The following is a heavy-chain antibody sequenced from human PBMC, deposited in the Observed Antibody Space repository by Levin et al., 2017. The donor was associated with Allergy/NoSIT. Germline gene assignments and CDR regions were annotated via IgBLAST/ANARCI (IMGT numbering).Heavy chain of an antibody. D-gene: IGHD6-19*01. Sequence: KSSETLSLTCTVSGGSINTYYWNWVRQPPGKGLEWIGYVFDTGSTNYNPSLKSRVTISVDTSKNQFSLKLTSVTAADTAVYYCARRGSAWALDYWGQGTLVTVSS. J-gene: IGHJ4*02. CDR2: VFDTGST. CDR1: GGSINTYY. CDR3: ARRGSAWALDY. V-gene: IGHV4-59*08.